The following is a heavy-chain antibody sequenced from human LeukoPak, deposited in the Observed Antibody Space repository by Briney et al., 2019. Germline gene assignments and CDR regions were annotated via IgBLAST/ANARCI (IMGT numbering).Heavy chain of an antibody. J-gene: IGHJ3*02. Sequence: GESLKISCKGSGHSFTTYWIGWVRQLPGKGLEWMGIIFPGDSVTRYTPSFQGQVTFSADKSMTTAYLQWSSLKASDTAMYYCARWVTADRGKKDAFDIWGQGTMVTASS. CDR3: ARWVTADRGKKDAFDI. D-gene: IGHD2-21*02. CDR1: GHSFTTYW. CDR2: IFPGDSVT. V-gene: IGHV5-51*01.